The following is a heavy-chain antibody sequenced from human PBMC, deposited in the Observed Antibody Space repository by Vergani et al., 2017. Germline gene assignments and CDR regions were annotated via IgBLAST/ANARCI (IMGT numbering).Heavy chain of an antibody. CDR3: ASLGVEMATLQAY. CDR2: IIPIFGTA. J-gene: IGHJ4*02. V-gene: IGHV1-69*01. Sequence: QVQLVQSGAEVKKPGSSVKVSCKASGGTFSSYAISWVRQAPGQGLEWMGGIIPIFGTANYAQQFQGRVTITADESTSTAYMELSSLRAEDTTVYCCASLGVEMATLQAYWGQGTLVTVSS. D-gene: IGHD5-24*01. CDR1: GGTFSSYA.